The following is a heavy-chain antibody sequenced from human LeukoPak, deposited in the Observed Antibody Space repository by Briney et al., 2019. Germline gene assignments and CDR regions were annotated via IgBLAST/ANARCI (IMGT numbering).Heavy chain of an antibody. J-gene: IGHJ3*02. CDR2: IYHSGST. V-gene: IGHV4-4*02. Sequence: SGTLSLTCAVSGGSISSSNWWSWVRRPPGKGLEWIGEIYHSGSTNYNPSLKSRVTISVDTPKNQFSLKLSSVTAADTAVYYCARNFIPSGSYYFAAFDIWGQGTMVTVSS. CDR3: ARNFIPSGSYYFAAFDI. CDR1: GGSISSSNW. D-gene: IGHD1-26*01.